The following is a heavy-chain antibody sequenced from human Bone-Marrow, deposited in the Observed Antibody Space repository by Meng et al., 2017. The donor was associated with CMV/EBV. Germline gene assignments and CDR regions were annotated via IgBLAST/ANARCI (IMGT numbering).Heavy chain of an antibody. CDR2: ISSSSSYI. CDR1: GFTFSSYS. Sequence: GGPLRLSCAAFGFTFSSYSMNWVRQAPGKGLEWVSSISSSSSYIYYADSVKGRFTISRDNAKNSLYLQMNSLRAEDTAVYYCARPLTMYQPPGVWGQGTLVTVSS. V-gene: IGHV3-21*01. CDR3: ARPLTMYQPPGV. D-gene: IGHD2-2*01. J-gene: IGHJ4*02.